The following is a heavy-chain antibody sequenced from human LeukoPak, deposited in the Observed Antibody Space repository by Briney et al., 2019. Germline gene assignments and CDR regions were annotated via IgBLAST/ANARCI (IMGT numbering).Heavy chain of an antibody. V-gene: IGHV3-74*01. CDR3: ARVITLTRGGRSDY. J-gene: IGHJ4*02. CDR1: GFTFSGYW. D-gene: IGHD3-10*01. CDR2: INSDGKTT. Sequence: GGSLRLSCAASGFTFSGYWMYWVRQAPGKGLVWVSRINSDGKTTNYADSVKGRFTISRDNAKNTLYLQMNSLRAEDTAVYYCARVITLTRGGRSDYWGQGTLVTVSA.